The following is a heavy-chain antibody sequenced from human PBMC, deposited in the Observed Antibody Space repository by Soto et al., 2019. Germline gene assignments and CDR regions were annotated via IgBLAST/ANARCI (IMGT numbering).Heavy chain of an antibody. Sequence: EVQLLESGGGLIHLGGSLRLACVASGITFNPNAMIWVRQAPGKGLEWVSAVTANGGSTYSADSVKGRFTISRDNSKNTLFLQMNSLRAEDTAVYYCASLGVGDWANYYYYYGMDVWGQGTTVTVSS. D-gene: IGHD2-21*02. V-gene: IGHV3-23*01. J-gene: IGHJ6*02. CDR3: ASLGVGDWANYYYYYGMDV. CDR2: VTANGGST. CDR1: GITFNPNA.